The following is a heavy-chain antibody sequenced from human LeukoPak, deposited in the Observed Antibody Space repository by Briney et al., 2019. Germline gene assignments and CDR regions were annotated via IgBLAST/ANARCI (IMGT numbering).Heavy chain of an antibody. V-gene: IGHV3-33*01. D-gene: IGHD3-10*01. CDR2: IGYDGSNK. J-gene: IGHJ6*02. Sequence: GVSLRLSCAASGFTFSSYGMHWGLQAPATGLGCGAVIGYDGSNKYYADPVTRRFTISIDNSKNTLYLQMDRLRAEGTAVYYWARVKYYGSGSYQTNDGMDVWGQGTTVTVSS. CDR1: GFTFSSYG. CDR3: ARVKYYGSGSYQTNDGMDV.